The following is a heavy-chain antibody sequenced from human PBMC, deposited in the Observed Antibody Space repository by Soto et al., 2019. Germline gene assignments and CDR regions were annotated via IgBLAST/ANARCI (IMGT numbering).Heavy chain of an antibody. D-gene: IGHD5-18*01. CDR1: GYIFTNYA. J-gene: IGHJ3*01. CDR3: ARDQDVDTTMPDAFDV. Sequence: QVQLVQSGAEVKNPGASVKVSCKTSGYIFTNYAIHWVRQAPGQRLEWMGWINAGNGNTKYSQKFKGRAAITSDTSASTAYMELSSLRSEDTAVYYCARDQDVDTTMPDAFDVWGQGTMVTVSS. CDR2: INAGNGNT. V-gene: IGHV1-3*01.